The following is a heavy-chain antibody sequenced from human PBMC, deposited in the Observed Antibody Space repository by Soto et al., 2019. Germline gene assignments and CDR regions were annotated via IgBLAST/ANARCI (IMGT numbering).Heavy chain of an antibody. CDR3: ARVPDR. J-gene: IGHJ5*02. CDR1: GGSISSGGYS. V-gene: IGHV4-30-2*01. D-gene: IGHD2-2*01. CDR2: IYHSGST. Sequence: SETLSLTCAVSGGSISSGGYSWSWIRQPPGKGLEWIGYIYHSGSTYYNPSLKSRVTISVDRSKNQLSLKLGSVTAADTAVYYCARVPDRWGQGTLVTVSS.